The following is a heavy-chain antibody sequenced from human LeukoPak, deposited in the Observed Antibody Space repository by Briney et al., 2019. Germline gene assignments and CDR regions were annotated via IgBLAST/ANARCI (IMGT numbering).Heavy chain of an antibody. Sequence: SETLSLICTVSGGSISPYYWSWIRQPPGKGLEWLGYIYYSGNTDYNPSLKSRVAISVDTSKNQFSLKLSSVTAADTAVYYCARSTGSTMFIDYWGQGTLVTVSS. CDR3: ARSTGSTMFIDY. CDR1: GGSISPYY. J-gene: IGHJ4*02. CDR2: IYYSGNT. D-gene: IGHD3-10*02. V-gene: IGHV4-59*01.